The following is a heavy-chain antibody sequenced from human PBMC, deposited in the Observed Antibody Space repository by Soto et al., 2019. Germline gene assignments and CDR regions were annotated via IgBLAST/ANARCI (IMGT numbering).Heavy chain of an antibody. Sequence: QVQLVESGGGVVQPGRSLRLSCAASGFIFSTYGMHWVRQAPGKGLEWVAVIWYDGSNKYYADSVKGRFTISRDNSKNRXYLQMNSLRAEDTAVYYCARDTTRAMVRIYYGMDVWGQGTTVTVSS. CDR3: ARDTTRAMVRIYYGMDV. CDR2: IWYDGSNK. D-gene: IGHD3-10*01. J-gene: IGHJ6*02. CDR1: GFIFSTYG. V-gene: IGHV3-33*01.